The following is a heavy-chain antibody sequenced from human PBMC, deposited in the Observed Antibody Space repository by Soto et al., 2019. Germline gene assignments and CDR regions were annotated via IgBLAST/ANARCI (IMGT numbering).Heavy chain of an antibody. V-gene: IGHV3-33*01. D-gene: IGHD3-10*01. Sequence: LRLSCAASGFTFSSYGMHWVRQAPGKGLEWVAVIWYDGSNKYYADSVKGRFTISRDNSKNTLYLQMNSLRAEDTAVYYCARDSGYDSGSSVNHYLDQWGHGTLVTVSS. CDR1: GFTFSSYG. CDR3: ARDSGYDSGSSVNHYLDQ. J-gene: IGHJ4*01. CDR2: IWYDGSNK.